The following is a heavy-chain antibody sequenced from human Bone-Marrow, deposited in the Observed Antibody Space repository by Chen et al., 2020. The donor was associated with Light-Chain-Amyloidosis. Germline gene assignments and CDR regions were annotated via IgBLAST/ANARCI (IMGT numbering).Heavy chain of an antibody. CDR3: ARPDLGIVGATMAYYYGMDV. CDR1: GGTFSSYP. Sequence: QVQLVQSGAEVKKPGSSVKVSCKAFGGTFSSYPISWVRQAPGQGLEWMGGSLPIFGTAHSAQKFQGRVTITADESTGTAYMELSSLRSEDTAVYYCARPDLGIVGATMAYYYGMDVWGQGATVTVSS. J-gene: IGHJ6*02. CDR2: SLPIFGTA. V-gene: IGHV1-69*01. D-gene: IGHD1-26*01.